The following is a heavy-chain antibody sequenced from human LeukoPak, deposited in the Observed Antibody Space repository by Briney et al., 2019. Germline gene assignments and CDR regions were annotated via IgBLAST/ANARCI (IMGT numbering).Heavy chain of an antibody. CDR2: INHSGST. CDR1: GGSFSGYY. CDR3: ARHAKLGYCSSTSCSFNWFDP. V-gene: IGHV4-34*01. Sequence: SETLSLTCAVYGGSFSGYYWSWIRQPPGKGLEWIGEINHSGSTNYNLSLKSRVTISVDTSKNQFSLKLSSVTAADTAVYYCARHAKLGYCSSTSCSFNWFDPWSQGTLVTVSS. D-gene: IGHD2-2*01. J-gene: IGHJ5*02.